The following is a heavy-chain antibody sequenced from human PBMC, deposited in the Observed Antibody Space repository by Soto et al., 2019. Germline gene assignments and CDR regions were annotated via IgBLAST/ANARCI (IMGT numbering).Heavy chain of an antibody. V-gene: IGHV4-31*03. D-gene: IGHD2-15*01. Sequence: PSETLSLTCIVSGDSISSSGYYWSWIRQHPGKGLEWIGYIYYSGATHYNPSLKGRVTISVDTSKNQFSLKLSSVTAADTAVYYCARGGLGYCSGGSCYSAELSRYYYGMDVWGQGTTVTVSS. CDR2: IYYSGAT. CDR3: ARGGLGYCSGGSCYSAELSRYYYGMDV. J-gene: IGHJ6*02. CDR1: GDSISSSGYY.